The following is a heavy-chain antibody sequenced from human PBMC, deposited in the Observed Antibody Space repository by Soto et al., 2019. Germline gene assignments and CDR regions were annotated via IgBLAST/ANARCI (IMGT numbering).Heavy chain of an antibody. V-gene: IGHV3-33*01. CDR1: GFTFSSYG. Sequence: GGSLRLSCAASGFTFSSYGMHWVRQAPGKGLEWVAVIWYDGGNKYYADSVKGRFTISRDNSKNTLYLQMNSLRAEDTAVYYCARGNYDILTGLDIWGQGTMVTVSS. D-gene: IGHD3-9*01. CDR2: IWYDGGNK. CDR3: ARGNYDILTGLDI. J-gene: IGHJ3*02.